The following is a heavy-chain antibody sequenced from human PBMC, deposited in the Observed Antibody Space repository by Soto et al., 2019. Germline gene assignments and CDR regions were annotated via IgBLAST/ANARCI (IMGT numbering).Heavy chain of an antibody. Sequence: EVQLVETGGGLIQPGGSLRLSCAASGLTVSRTQMAWVRQVPGKGLQWVSVIYSAGSTYYANAVKGRFTISRDNSKDTLYLQIHSLRAEDTAVYYCAKGVRLHFDYWGQGTLVTVSS. V-gene: IGHV3-53*02. CDR2: IYSAGST. CDR3: AKGVRLHFDY. J-gene: IGHJ4*02. D-gene: IGHD3-3*01. CDR1: GLTVSRTQ.